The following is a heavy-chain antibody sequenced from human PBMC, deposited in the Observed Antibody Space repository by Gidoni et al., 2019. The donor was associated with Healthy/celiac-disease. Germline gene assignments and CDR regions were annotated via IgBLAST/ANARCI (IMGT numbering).Heavy chain of an antibody. CDR2: ISGSGGST. J-gene: IGHJ4*02. D-gene: IGHD6-19*01. Sequence: EVQLLESGGGLVQPGGSLRLSCAASGFTFSSYAMSWVRQAPGKGLEWVSAISGSGGSTYYADSVKGRFTISRDNSKNTLYLQMNSLRAEDTAVYYCAKDGGIAVAGNQQFDYWGQGTLVTVSS. V-gene: IGHV3-23*01. CDR1: GFTFSSYA. CDR3: AKDGGIAVAGNQQFDY.